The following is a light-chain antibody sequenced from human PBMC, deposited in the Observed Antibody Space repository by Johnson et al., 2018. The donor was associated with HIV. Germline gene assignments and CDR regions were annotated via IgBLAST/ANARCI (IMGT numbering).Light chain of an antibody. V-gene: IGLV1-51*01. Sequence: QSVLTQPPSVSAAPGQKVTISCSGSSSNIGNNYVSWYQQVPGTAPKLLIYDNNKRPSGLPDRFSGSQSGPSSTLGITALHTGDDADYYCGTWDGSLIAVYVFGTGTKVTVL. J-gene: IGLJ1*01. CDR1: SSNIGNNY. CDR2: DNN. CDR3: GTWDGSLIAVYV.